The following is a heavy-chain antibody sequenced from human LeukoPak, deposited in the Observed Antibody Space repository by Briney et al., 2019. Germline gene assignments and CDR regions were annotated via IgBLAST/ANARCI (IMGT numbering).Heavy chain of an antibody. CDR1: GFTFSDHY. Sequence: GGSLRLSCAASGFTFSDHYMDCVRQAPGKGLEWIGRTRNRANSYTTEYAASVKGRFTISRDDSKNSLYLQMNSLKTEDTAVYYCTRAYDILTGYSDDYWGQGTLVTVSS. V-gene: IGHV3-72*01. CDR3: TRAYDILTGYSDDY. J-gene: IGHJ4*02. CDR2: TRNRANSYTT. D-gene: IGHD3-9*01.